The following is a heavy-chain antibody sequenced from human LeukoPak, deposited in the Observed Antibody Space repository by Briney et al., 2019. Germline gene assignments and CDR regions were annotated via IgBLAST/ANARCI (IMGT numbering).Heavy chain of an antibody. CDR1: DGTISGNY. CDR3: ARTRSSGTCDY. V-gene: IGHV4-59*01. Sequence: SETLSLTCTVSDGTISGNYWSWIRQPPGKGLEWIGYIYYSGSTNYSPSLKSRVTISVDVSKNQFSLKLNSVTAADTAVYYCARTRSSGTCDYWGQGTLVTVSS. CDR2: IYYSGST. D-gene: IGHD1-26*01. J-gene: IGHJ4*02.